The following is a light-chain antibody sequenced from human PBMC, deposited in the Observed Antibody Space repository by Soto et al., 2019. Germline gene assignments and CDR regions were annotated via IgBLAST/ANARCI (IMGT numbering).Light chain of an antibody. V-gene: IGKV3-20*01. CDR1: QSVSSSY. CDR3: QQYGSSPSWT. J-gene: IGKJ1*01. Sequence: EIVLTQSPGTLSLSPGERATLSCRASQSVSSSYLAWYQQKPGQAPRLLIYGASSRATGIPDRFSGSGSGTHFTLPISRLEPEDFAVYYCQQYGSSPSWTFGQGPKVEIK. CDR2: GAS.